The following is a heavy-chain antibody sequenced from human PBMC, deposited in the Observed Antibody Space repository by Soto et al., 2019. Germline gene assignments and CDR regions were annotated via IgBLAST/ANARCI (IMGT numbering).Heavy chain of an antibody. CDR3: TRQLGYCTGTSCYAAGYYYGMDV. CDR1: GFTFSDSA. Sequence: GGSLRLSCAAPGFTFSDSAMHWVRQASGKGPEWVGRIRSKANSYATAYAASVKGRFTISRDDSKNTAYLQMNSLKTEDTAVYYCTRQLGYCTGTSCYAAGYYYGMDVWGQGTTVTVSS. J-gene: IGHJ6*02. D-gene: IGHD2-2*01. V-gene: IGHV3-73*01. CDR2: IRSKANSYAT.